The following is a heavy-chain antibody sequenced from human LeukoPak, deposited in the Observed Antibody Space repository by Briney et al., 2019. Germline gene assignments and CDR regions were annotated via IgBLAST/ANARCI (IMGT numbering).Heavy chain of an antibody. Sequence: ASVKVSCKASGYTFTGYYMHWLRQAPGQGLEWMGRINPNSGGTNYAQKFQGRVTITRDTYISTAYMELSRLRSDDTAVYYCARDLVLFNWVYFDYWGQGTLVTVSS. V-gene: IGHV1-2*06. D-gene: IGHD7-27*01. CDR1: GYTFTGYY. CDR3: ARDLVLFNWVYFDY. J-gene: IGHJ4*02. CDR2: INPNSGGT.